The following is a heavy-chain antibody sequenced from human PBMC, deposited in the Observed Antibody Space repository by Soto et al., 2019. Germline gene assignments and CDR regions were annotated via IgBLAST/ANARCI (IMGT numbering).Heavy chain of an antibody. Sequence: QVQLVESGGGVVQPGRSLRLSCAASGFTFSSYGMHWVRQAPGKGLEWVAVISYDGSNKYYADSVKGRFTISRDNSKNTRYLQMNSLRAEDTAVYYCAKDRDIVLVPAALGWFDPWGQGTLVTVSS. V-gene: IGHV3-30*18. CDR3: AKDRDIVLVPAALGWFDP. J-gene: IGHJ5*02. CDR2: ISYDGSNK. D-gene: IGHD2-2*01. CDR1: GFTFSSYG.